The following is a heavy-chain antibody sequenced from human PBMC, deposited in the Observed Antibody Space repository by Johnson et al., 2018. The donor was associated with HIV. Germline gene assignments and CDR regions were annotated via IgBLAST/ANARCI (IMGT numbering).Heavy chain of an antibody. CDR2: ISGSGGST. CDR1: GFTFDDYT. D-gene: IGHD4-17*01. V-gene: IGHV3-23*04. J-gene: IGHJ3*02. CDR3: ASHRDVAPGEGVAFDI. Sequence: VQLVESGGVVVQPGGSLRLSCAASGFTFDDYTMHWVRQAPGKGLEWVSAISGSGGSTYYADSVKGRFTISRDNYKNTLYLQMKSLRAEDTAVYYCASHRDVAPGEGVAFDIWGQGTMVTVSS.